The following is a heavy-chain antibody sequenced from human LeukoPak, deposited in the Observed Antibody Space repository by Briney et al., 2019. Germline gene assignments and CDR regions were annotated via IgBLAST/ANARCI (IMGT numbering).Heavy chain of an antibody. D-gene: IGHD3-22*01. CDR2: ISAYNGNT. CDR3: AREHYDSSGYPVYYYYGMDV. Sequence: ASVKVSCKASGYTFTSYGIGWVRQAPGQGLEWMGWISAYNGNTNYAQKLQGRVTMTTDTSTSTAYMELRSLRSDDTAVYYCAREHYDSSGYPVYYYYGMDVWGQGTTVTVSS. CDR1: GYTFTSYG. J-gene: IGHJ6*02. V-gene: IGHV1-18*01.